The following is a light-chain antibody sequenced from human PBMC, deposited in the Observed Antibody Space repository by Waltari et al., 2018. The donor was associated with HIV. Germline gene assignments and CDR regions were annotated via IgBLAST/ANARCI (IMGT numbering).Light chain of an antibody. CDR2: EDS. J-gene: IGLJ3*02. Sequence: SYELTQPPSVSVSPGQTARITCSGDALPKKYAYWYQQKSGQAPVLVIYEDSKRPSGIPERFSGSSSETMATVTSSGAQVEDEADYYCYSTDSSGNHRVFGGGTKLTVL. CDR3: YSTDSSGNHRV. CDR1: ALPKKY. V-gene: IGLV3-10*01.